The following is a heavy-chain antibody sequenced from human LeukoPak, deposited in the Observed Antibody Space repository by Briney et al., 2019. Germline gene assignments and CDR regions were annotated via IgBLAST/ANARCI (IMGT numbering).Heavy chain of an antibody. J-gene: IGHJ4*02. V-gene: IGHV1-18*01. CDR1: GYTFTSYG. Sequence: ASVKVSCKASGYTFTSYGISWVRQAPGQGLEWMGWISAYNGNTNYAQKLQGRVTMTTDTSTSTAYMELRSLRSDDTAVYYCARERKPGRHYSSSWYRIDYWGQRTLVTVSS. CDR3: ARERKPGRHYSSSWYRIDY. D-gene: IGHD6-13*01. CDR2: ISAYNGNT.